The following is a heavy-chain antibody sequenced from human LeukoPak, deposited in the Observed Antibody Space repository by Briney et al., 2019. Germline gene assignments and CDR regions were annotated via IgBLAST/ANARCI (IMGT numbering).Heavy chain of an antibody. D-gene: IGHD1-26*01. Sequence: GGSLRLSCAASGFTFSDYGINWVRQAPGKGLEWVSYISSTSTTIYYADSVRGRFTISRDNAKKTLYLQMNSLRVEDTAVYYCLTVVETTIAAFDIWGQGTMVTVSS. J-gene: IGHJ3*02. CDR2: ISSTSTTI. CDR1: GFTFSDYG. CDR3: LTVVETTIAAFDI. V-gene: IGHV3-48*04.